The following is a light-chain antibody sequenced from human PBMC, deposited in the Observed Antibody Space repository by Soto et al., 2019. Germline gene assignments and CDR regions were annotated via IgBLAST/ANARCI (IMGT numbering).Light chain of an antibody. J-gene: IGLJ1*01. CDR3: AAWDDSLGAYV. V-gene: IGLV1-44*01. Sequence: SALTQPPSASATPGQRVTISCPGSNSNIGTNTVNWYQXXXXXAPRLLIYTNNQRPSGVPQRFSGSKTGTSASLAIGGLQSEDGADYYCAAWDDSLGAYVFGTGTRSPS. CDR2: TNN. CDR1: NSNIGTNT.